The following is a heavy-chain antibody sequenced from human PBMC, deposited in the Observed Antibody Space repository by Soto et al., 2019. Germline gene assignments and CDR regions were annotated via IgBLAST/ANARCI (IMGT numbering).Heavy chain of an antibody. CDR3: ARESSGIAVANYYYYYMDV. Sequence: QVQLVQSGAEVKKPGASVKVSCKASGYTFTSYGISWVRQAPGQGLEWMGWISAYNGNTNYAQKLQGRITMTTGTSQSTAYMELRSLRSDDTAVYYCARESSGIAVANYYYYYMDVWGKGTTVTVSS. V-gene: IGHV1-18*01. D-gene: IGHD6-19*01. J-gene: IGHJ6*03. CDR1: GYTFTSYG. CDR2: ISAYNGNT.